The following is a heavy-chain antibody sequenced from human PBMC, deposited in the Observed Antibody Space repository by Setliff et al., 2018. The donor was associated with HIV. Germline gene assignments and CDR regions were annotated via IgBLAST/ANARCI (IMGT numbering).Heavy chain of an antibody. J-gene: IGHJ4*02. D-gene: IGHD4-17*01. V-gene: IGHV4-30-4*01. CDR2: VSYTGTT. CDR3: VRDDYGYNGKGFDY. CDR1: YATLSTADYY. Sequence: SSETLSLTCTASYATLSTADYYWTWIRQPPGKGLEWIGFVSYTGTTRYSPSLRSRISISIDASKNKFSLQLSSVTAADTAMYYCVRDDYGYNGKGFDYWGPGTLVTVSS.